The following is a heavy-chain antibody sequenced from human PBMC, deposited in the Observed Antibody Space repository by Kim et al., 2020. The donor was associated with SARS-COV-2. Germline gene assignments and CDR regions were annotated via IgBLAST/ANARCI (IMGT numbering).Heavy chain of an antibody. J-gene: IGHJ4*02. D-gene: IGHD3-9*01. V-gene: IGHV3-13*01. CDR3: ARGSSLTGYFGLDY. Sequence: PGSVKGRFTISRENAKNSLYLQMNSLRAGDTAVYYCARGSSLTGYFGLDYWGQGTLVTVSS.